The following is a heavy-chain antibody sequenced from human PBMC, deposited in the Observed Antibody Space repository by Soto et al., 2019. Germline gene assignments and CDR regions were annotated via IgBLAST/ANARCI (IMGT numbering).Heavy chain of an antibody. V-gene: IGHV4-59*01. CDR1: GGSISSYY. J-gene: IGHJ4*02. CDR2: IYYSGST. D-gene: IGHD7-27*01. Sequence: SETLSLTCTVSGGSISSYYWSWIRQPPGKGLEWIGYIYYSGSTNYNPSLKSRVTISVDTSKNQFSLKLSSVTAADTAVYYSARDWGGDGTFDYWGQGTLVTVSS. CDR3: ARDWGGDGTFDY.